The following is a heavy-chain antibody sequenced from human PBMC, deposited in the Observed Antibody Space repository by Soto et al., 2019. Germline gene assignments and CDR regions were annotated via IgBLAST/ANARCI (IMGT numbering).Heavy chain of an antibody. CDR3: ARVRIGVAGTPSYFDY. J-gene: IGHJ4*02. Sequence: QVPLVESGGGLVKPGGSLRLSCAASGFTFSDYYMSWIRQAPGKGLEWVSYISSSSSYTNYADSVKGRFTISRDTSKNSLYLQRNSLSAGDTAVYDCARVRIGVAGTPSYFDYWGQGTLVTVSS. CDR2: ISSSSSYT. V-gene: IGHV3-11*05. D-gene: IGHD6-19*01. CDR1: GFTFSDYY.